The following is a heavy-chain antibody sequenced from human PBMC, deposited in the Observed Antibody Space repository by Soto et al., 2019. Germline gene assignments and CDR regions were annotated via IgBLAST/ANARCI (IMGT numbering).Heavy chain of an antibody. V-gene: IGHV4-4*02. CDR2: IYHSGST. CDR3: ARHYYGSGSYYYYGMDV. Sequence: SETLSLTCAVSGGSISSSNWWNWVRQPPGKGLEWIGEIYHSGSTNYNPSLKSRVTISVDKSKNQFSLKLSSVTAADTAVYYCARHYYGSGSYYYYGMDVWGQGTTVTVSS. D-gene: IGHD3-10*01. CDR1: GGSISSSNW. J-gene: IGHJ6*02.